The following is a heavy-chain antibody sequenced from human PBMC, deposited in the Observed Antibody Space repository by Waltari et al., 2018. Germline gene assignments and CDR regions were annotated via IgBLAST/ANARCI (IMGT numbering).Heavy chain of an antibody. D-gene: IGHD2-8*02. V-gene: IGHV3-33*01. J-gene: IGHJ3*02. CDR1: GFTFSSYG. CDR2: IWCDGSNK. CDR3: ARDPAGADAFDI. Sequence: QVQLVESGGGVVQPGRSLRLSCAASGFTFSSYGMHWVRQAPGKGLEWVAVIWCDGSNKYYADSVKGRFTISRDNSKNTLYLQMNSLRAEDTAVYYCARDPAGADAFDIWGQGTMVTVSS.